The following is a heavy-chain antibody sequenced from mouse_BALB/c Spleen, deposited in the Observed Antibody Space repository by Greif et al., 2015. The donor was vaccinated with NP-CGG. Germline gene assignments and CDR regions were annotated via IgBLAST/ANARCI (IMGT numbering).Heavy chain of an antibody. Sequence: QVQLQQPGPELVKPGASMKISCKASGYTFTDYYINWVKQKPGQGLEWIGWIYPGSGNAKYNEKFKGKATLTIDTSSSTAYMQLSSLTSEDTAVYFCARRTGTEAMDYWGQGTSVTVSS. CDR1: GYTFTDYY. CDR2: IYPGSGNA. V-gene: IGHV1-84*02. D-gene: IGHD4-1*01. J-gene: IGHJ4*01. CDR3: ARRTGTEAMDY.